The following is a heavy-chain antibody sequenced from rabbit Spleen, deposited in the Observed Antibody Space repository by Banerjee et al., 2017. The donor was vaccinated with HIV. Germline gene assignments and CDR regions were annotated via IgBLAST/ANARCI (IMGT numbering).Heavy chain of an antibody. J-gene: IGHJ6*01. D-gene: IGHD8-1*01. CDR1: GVSFSISSY. CDR2: IYISSGRT. Sequence: QSLEESGGDLVKPGASLTLTCKASGVSFSISSYMCWVRQAPGKGLEWIACIYISSGRTYYASWVNGRFTISKTSSTTGTLQMTSLTAADTATYFCARDSGSSFSSYGMDLWGQGTLVTVS. CDR3: ARDSGSSFSSYGMDL. V-gene: IGHV1S40*01.